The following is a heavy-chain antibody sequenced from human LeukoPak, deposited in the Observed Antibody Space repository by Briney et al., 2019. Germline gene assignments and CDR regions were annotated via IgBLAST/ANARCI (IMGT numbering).Heavy chain of an antibody. CDR3: AKATRPFTIFGVVIGGY. CDR1: GFTFSSYA. V-gene: IGHV3-23*01. J-gene: IGHJ4*02. D-gene: IGHD3-3*01. CDR2: ISGSGGGT. Sequence: PGGSLRLSCAASGFTFSSYAMSWVRQAPGKGLEWVSAISGSGGGTYYADSVKGRFTISRDNSKNTLYLQMNSLRAEDTAVYYCAKATRPFTIFGVVIGGYWGQGTLVTVSS.